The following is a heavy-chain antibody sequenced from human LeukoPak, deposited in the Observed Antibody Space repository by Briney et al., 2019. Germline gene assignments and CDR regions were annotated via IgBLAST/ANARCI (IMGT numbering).Heavy chain of an antibody. D-gene: IGHD3-22*01. CDR1: GYSFTSYW. J-gene: IGHJ6*02. CDR3: ARQVDYYDSSGYHHYYSMDV. V-gene: IGHV5-51*01. Sequence: GESLKISFKGSGYSFTSYWIGWVRQMPGKGLEWMGIIYPGDSDPTYSPSFQGQVTISADKSISTAFLQWSSLKASDTAMYYCARQVDYYDSSGYHHYYSMDVWGQGTTVTVSS. CDR2: IYPGDSDP.